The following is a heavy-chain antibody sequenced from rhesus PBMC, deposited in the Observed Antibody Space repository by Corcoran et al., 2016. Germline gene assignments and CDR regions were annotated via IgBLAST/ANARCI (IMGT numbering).Heavy chain of an antibody. V-gene: IGHV3-134*01. CDR3: TRMASGSYYPYYFDY. Sequence: VQLVESGGALAQPGGSLRLSCAASGFTLADYAMSWVRQAPGKGLGWVSRMSWNSGTIYNAHSWKGRFTISRDNAKNSRFLKMDRLRAEDTAVYYCTRMASGSYYPYYFDYWGQGVLVTVSS. D-gene: IGHD3-16*01. CDR2: MSWNSGTI. CDR1: GFTLADYA. J-gene: IGHJ4*01.